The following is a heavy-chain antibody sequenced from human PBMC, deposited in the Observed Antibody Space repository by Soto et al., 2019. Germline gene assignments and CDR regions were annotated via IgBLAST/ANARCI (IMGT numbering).Heavy chain of an antibody. CDR1: GGSISSYY. CDR2: IYDSENT. CDR3: ARESVRFSNSAPSNYYHYGMDV. D-gene: IGHD6-6*01. J-gene: IGHJ6*02. V-gene: IGHV4-59*01. Sequence: PSETLSLTCTVSGGSISSYYWSWIRQPPGKGLEWIGYIYDSENTNYNPSLKSRVSMSVDTSKSQFSLKLSSVTAADTAVYFCARESVRFSNSAPSNYYHYGMDVWGQGTTVT.